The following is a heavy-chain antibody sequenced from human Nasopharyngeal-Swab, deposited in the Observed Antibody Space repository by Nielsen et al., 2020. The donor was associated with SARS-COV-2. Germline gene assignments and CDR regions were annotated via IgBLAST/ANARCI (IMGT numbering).Heavy chain of an antibody. CDR1: GGSISSGGYF. D-gene: IGHD3-9*01. CDR3: TRDVNGYDDILTGFYRDYYYYMDV. CDR2: IYSSGNA. V-gene: IGHV4-61*02. J-gene: IGHJ6*02. Sequence: LRLSCTVSGGSISSGGYFWSWVRRPAGKGLEWIGRIYSSGNANYNPSLKSRVIMSLDTSINQFSLKLSSVIAADTAVYYCTRDVNGYDDILTGFYRDYYYYMDVWGQGTPVTSP.